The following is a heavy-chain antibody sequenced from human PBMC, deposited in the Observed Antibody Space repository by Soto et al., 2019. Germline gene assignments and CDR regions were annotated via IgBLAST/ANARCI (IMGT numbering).Heavy chain of an antibody. D-gene: IGHD6-13*01. CDR2: ISGSGDST. V-gene: IGHV3-23*01. Sequence: EVHLLESGGGLVQPGGSLRLSCAASGFTFSNYAMSWVRQAPGKGLEWVSDISGSGDSTYYADSVKGRFTISRDNSNNTLYLQMNSLRAEDTAIYYCAKDLGYTSSAGDYWGQGTLVTVSS. CDR1: GFTFSNYA. J-gene: IGHJ4*02. CDR3: AKDLGYTSSAGDY.